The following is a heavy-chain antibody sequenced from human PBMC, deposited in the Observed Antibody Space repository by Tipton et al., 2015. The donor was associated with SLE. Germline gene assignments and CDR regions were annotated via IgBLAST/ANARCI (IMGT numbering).Heavy chain of an antibody. CDR1: GGPMGHYY. Sequence: TLSLTCTVSGGPMGHYYWNWIRQSAEKGLEWIGGIYSSGSIDYNPSLKSRVTMSVDTSKKQLSMKMTSVTVADTAVYFCARSAYDSLEPWGQGTLVTVSS. D-gene: IGHD5-12*01. CDR3: ARSAYDSLEP. V-gene: IGHV4-4*07. J-gene: IGHJ5*02. CDR2: IYSSGSI.